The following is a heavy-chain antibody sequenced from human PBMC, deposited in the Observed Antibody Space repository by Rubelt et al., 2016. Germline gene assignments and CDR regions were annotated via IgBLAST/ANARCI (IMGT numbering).Heavy chain of an antibody. V-gene: IGHV1-18*01. J-gene: IGHJ4*02. D-gene: IGHD3-22*01. CDR2: ISAYNGNT. CDR1: GYTFTSYG. CDR3: ARVREDYYDSSGYYSRCYFDY. Sequence: QVQLVQSGAEVKKPGASVKVSCKASGYTFTSYGISWVRQAPGQGLEWMGWISAYNGNTNYAQKLQGRVTMTTDTSTSTAYMELRSLRSDDTAVYYCARVREDYYDSSGYYSRCYFDYWGQGTLVTVSS.